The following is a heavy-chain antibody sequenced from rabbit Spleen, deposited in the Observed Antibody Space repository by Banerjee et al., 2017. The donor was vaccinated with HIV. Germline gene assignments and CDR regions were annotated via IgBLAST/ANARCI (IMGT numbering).Heavy chain of an antibody. CDR1: GFTLSSYY. CDR2: TGTGSGST. D-gene: IGHD4-1*01. V-gene: IGHV1S7*01. J-gene: IGHJ3*01. Sequence: QLVESGGDLVKPGASLTLTCTASGFTLSSYYMCWVRQAPGKGLEWIGCTGTGSGSTYYASWAKGRFTISSDNAQSTVDLKMPSLTAADTATYFCARAIVPWLGLTRLDLWAQAPWSPS. CDR3: ARAIVPWLGLTRLDL.